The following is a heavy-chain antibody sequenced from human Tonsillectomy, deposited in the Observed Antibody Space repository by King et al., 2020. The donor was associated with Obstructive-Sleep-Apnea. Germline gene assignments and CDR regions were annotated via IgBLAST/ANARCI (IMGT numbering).Heavy chain of an antibody. CDR2: IDPSDSYT. V-gene: IGHV5-10-1*03. Sequence: QLVQSGAEVKKPGESLKISCKASGYRFTSYWITWVRQMPGKGLEWMGRIDPSDSYTNYNPSFQGRVTISADKSISAAYLQWSSLKASDTAMYYCARHSWYSSSWFQEDYWGQGTLVTVSS. J-gene: IGHJ4*02. CDR1: GYRFTSYW. D-gene: IGHD6-13*01. CDR3: ARHSWYSSSWFQEDY.